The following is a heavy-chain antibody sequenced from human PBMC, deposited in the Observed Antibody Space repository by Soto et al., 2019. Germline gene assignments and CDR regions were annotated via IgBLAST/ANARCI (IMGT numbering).Heavy chain of an antibody. CDR2: IYSGGST. J-gene: IGHJ6*02. Sequence: GGSLRLSCAASGFIVSSNYMSWVRQAPGKGLEWVSVIYSGGSTYYADSVKGRFTISRDNSKNTLYLQMNSLRVEDTAVYYRARDPREKYGMDVWGQGTTVTVSS. CDR1: GFIVSSNY. V-gene: IGHV3-53*01. CDR3: ARDPREKYGMDV.